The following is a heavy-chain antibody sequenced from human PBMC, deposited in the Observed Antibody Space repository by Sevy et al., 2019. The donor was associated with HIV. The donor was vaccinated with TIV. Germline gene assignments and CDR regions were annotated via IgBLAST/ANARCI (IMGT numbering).Heavy chain of an antibody. D-gene: IGHD3-22*01. CDR3: ATTKDYYESSGDPFDY. CDR2: FDPEDAKT. J-gene: IGHJ4*02. Sequence: ASVKVSGKVSGYTLTQLSMHWVRLTPGKGLEWMASFDPEDAKTVYSQKFQGRLSMTEVTSTHTAYMELSSLRSEDTAVYYCATTKDYYESSGDPFDYWGQGTLVTVSS. CDR1: GYTLTQLS. V-gene: IGHV1-24*01.